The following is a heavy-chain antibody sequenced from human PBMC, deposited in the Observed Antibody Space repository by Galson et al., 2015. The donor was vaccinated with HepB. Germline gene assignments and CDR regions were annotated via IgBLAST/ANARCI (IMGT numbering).Heavy chain of an antibody. V-gene: IGHV3-7*03. CDR2: VKQDGRET. Sequence: SLRLSCAASGFTFDNYWMTWVRQAPGRGLEWVAHVKQDGRETHYAESVKGRITVSRDNARNSLYLQIDNLSAEDTAVYYCARDYYSSGSHDYWGQGTLVTVSS. D-gene: IGHD3-10*01. CDR1: GFTFDNYW. CDR3: ARDYYSSGSHDY. J-gene: IGHJ4*02.